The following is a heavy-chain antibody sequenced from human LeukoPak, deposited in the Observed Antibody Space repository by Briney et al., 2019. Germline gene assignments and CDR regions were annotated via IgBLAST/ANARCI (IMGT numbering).Heavy chain of an antibody. J-gene: IGHJ4*02. Sequence: PGGSLRLSCAASGFTFSSYAMSWVRQAPGKGLEWVSAISGSGGSTYYADSVKGRFTISRDNSKNSPYLQMNSLRAEDTAVYYCATMYYYGSGSYLSRNYYFDYWGQGTLVTVSS. V-gene: IGHV3-23*01. CDR3: ATMYYYGSGSYLSRNYYFDY. CDR1: GFTFSSYA. CDR2: ISGSGGST. D-gene: IGHD3-10*01.